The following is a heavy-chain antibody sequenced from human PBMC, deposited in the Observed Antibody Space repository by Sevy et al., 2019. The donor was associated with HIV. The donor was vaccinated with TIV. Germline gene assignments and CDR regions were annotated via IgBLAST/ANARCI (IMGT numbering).Heavy chain of an antibody. J-gene: IGHJ4*02. V-gene: IGHV3-23*01. CDR3: ARDSRVYGSGSYHFDY. Sequence: GSLRLSCAASGFTFSNYAMSWVRQAPGKGLEWVSGISGSGVGTYYADSVKGRITVSRGDSKNQLYLQMNSLRAEDTAVYYCARDSRVYGSGSYHFDYWGQGTLVTVSS. CDR1: GFTFSNYA. CDR2: ISGSGVGT. D-gene: IGHD3-10*01.